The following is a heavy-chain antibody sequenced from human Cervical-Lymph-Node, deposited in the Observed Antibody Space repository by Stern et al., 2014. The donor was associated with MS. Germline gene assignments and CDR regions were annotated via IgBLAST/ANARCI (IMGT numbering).Heavy chain of an antibody. CDR2: ISYDGSNK. CDR1: GFTFSSYG. J-gene: IGHJ4*02. Sequence: VQLVQSGGGVVQPGRSLRLSCAASGFTFSSYGMHWVRQAPGKGLEWVAVISYDGSNKYYADSVKGRFTISRDNSKNTLYLQMNSLRAEDTAVYYCAKRGSIAVAGTGSDYWGQGTLVTVSS. CDR3: AKRGSIAVAGTGSDY. V-gene: IGHV3-30*18. D-gene: IGHD6-19*01.